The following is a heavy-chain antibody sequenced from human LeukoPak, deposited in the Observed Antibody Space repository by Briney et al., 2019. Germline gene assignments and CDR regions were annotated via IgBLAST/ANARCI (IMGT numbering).Heavy chain of an antibody. CDR3: AKDRSIGTYYTFDH. J-gene: IGHJ4*02. Sequence: GGSLRLSCAASGFTYTDSAMTWVRQAPGKGLEWVSSISASGLMTCYADSVKGRFTVSRDNSKNTLYLQMNSLTAADTAVYYCAKDRSIGTYYTFDHWGQGTLVTVSS. V-gene: IGHV3-23*01. D-gene: IGHD1-26*01. CDR2: ISASGLMT. CDR1: GFTYTDSA.